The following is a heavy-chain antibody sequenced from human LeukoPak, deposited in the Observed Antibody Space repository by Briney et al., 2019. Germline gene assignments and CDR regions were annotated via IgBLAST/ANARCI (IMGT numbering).Heavy chain of an antibody. CDR3: ARVMATISQDYFDY. J-gene: IGHJ4*02. Sequence: PGGSLRLSCAASGFTFSSFAMHWVRQAPGKGLEWVAVISYDGSNKYYADSVKGRFTISRDNSKNTLYLQMNSLRAEDTAVYYCARVMATISQDYFDYGGQGTLVTVSS. CDR2: ISYDGSNK. V-gene: IGHV3-30*04. CDR1: GFTFSSFA. D-gene: IGHD5-24*01.